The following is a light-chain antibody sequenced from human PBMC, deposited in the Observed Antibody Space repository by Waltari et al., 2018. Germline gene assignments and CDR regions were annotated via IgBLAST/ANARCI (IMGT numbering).Light chain of an antibody. Sequence: DIVMTQSPDSLAVSLGGSATINCKASQTVLYSSDNKNYLAWYQQKLGRPPKLLIYWASTRASGVPDRFTGSGSGTDFTLTISNLQAEDVAVYYCQEYYTFYTFGQGTKLEIK. V-gene: IGKV4-1*01. CDR2: WAS. J-gene: IGKJ2*01. CDR1: QTVLYSSDNKNY. CDR3: QEYYTFYT.